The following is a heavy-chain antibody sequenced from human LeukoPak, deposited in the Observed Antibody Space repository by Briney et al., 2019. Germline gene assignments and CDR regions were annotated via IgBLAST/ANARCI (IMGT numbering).Heavy chain of an antibody. CDR3: ARGQTGRSYSSSWYLDY. D-gene: IGHD6-13*01. J-gene: IGHJ4*02. CDR2: ICSSGSTI. V-gene: IGHV3-48*03. CDR1: GFTFSSYE. Sequence: PGGSLRLSCAASGFTFSSYEMNWVRQAPGKGLEWVSYICSSGSTIYYADSVKGGFTISRDNAKNSLYLQMKSLRAEDTAVYYWARGQTGRSYSSSWYLDYWGQGTLVTVSS.